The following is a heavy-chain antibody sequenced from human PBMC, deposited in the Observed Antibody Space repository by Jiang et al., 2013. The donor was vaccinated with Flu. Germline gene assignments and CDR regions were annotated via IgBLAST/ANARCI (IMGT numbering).Heavy chain of an antibody. D-gene: IGHD1-26*01. CDR1: GDSFSSYA. CDR3: AAAPHYRLEGHQFYDYYYVDV. V-gene: IGHV1-69*01. J-gene: IGHJ6*03. CDR2: VIPIFGVT. Sequence: SCTASGDSFSSYASSWVRQAPGQGLEWMGGVIPIFGVTDYAQKFQGRVTILADESTSTAYMELSSLKSEDTALYYCAAAPHYRLEGHQFYDYYYVDVWGKGTTVTVSS.